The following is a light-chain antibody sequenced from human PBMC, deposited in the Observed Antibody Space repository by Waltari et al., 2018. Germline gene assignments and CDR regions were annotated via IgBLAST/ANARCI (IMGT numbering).Light chain of an antibody. CDR1: SSDFGGYY. CDR2: DGS. CDR3: NTYRGSATVV. J-gene: IGLJ2*01. Sequence: QSALTQPASMSGSPGQSITIPCTGTSSDFGGYYVSWYQQHPGKAPRLIIYDGSKRPSGVSARFSGSKSANTASLTISGLQAEDEADYYCNTYRGSATVVFGGGTRLTVL. V-gene: IGLV2-14*03.